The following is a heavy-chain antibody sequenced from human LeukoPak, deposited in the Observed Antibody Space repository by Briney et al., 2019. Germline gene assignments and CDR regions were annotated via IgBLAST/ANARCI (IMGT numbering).Heavy chain of an antibody. CDR2: ISGSGGST. CDR3: AKFYGSGSYGYYNYMDV. CDR1: GFTFGSYG. Sequence: GGSLRLSCAASGFTFGSYGMSWVRQAPGKGLEWVSTISGSGGSTFYADSVKGRFTISRDNSKNTLSLQVNSLRAEDTAVYYCAKFYGSGSYGYYNYMDVWGKGTTVTISS. J-gene: IGHJ6*03. D-gene: IGHD3-10*01. V-gene: IGHV3-23*01.